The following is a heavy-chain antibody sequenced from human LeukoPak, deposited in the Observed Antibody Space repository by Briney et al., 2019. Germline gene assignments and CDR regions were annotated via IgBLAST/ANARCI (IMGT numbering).Heavy chain of an antibody. CDR2: IYYSGST. D-gene: IGHD5-12*01. CDR3: ARYSGYDGVDY. CDR1: GGSISSSSYY. V-gene: IGHV4-39*01. Sequence: ASETLSLTCTVSGGSISSSSYYWGWIRQPPGKGLEWIGSIYYSGSTYYNPSLKSRVIISVDTSKNQFSLKLSSVTAADTAVYYCARYSGYDGVDYWGQGTLVTVSS. J-gene: IGHJ4*02.